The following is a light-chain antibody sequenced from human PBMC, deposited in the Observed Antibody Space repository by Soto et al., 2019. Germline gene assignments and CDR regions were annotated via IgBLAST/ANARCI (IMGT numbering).Light chain of an antibody. CDR1: SSDIGHYDY. V-gene: IGLV2-14*03. J-gene: IGLJ1*01. CDR3: CSPTTSHTYV. Sequence: QSALAQPASVSGSPGQSITISCTGTSSDIGHYDYVSWYQQHPGKAPKLMIYHVTYRPSGVSNRYSGSKSGNSASLTISGLQADDEADYYCCSPTTSHTYVFGSGTKVTVL. CDR2: HVT.